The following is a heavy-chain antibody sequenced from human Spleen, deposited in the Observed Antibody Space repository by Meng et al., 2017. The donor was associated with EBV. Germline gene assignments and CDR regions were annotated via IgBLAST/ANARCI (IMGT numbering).Heavy chain of an antibody. Sequence: LDPELSCQGLVMPSETLSLPGSVSGGYIRSSCYHWAWIRQPPGKGLEWIGNFYYSGTTYYKSSLQSRVTMSVDTSKNQFSLRVTSVIAADTAVYYCARGYNGFFDHWGQGTLVTVSS. V-gene: IGHV4-39*07. D-gene: IGHD5-12*01. CDR2: FYYSGTT. CDR1: GGYIRSSCYH. J-gene: IGHJ4*02. CDR3: ARGYNGFFDH.